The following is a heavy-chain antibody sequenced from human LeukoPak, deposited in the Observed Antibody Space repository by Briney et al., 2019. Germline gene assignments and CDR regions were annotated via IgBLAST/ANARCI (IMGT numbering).Heavy chain of an antibody. CDR3: ARDIFPYYDILTGYQNLAYYYYGMDV. CDR1: GFTFSSYW. J-gene: IGHJ6*02. V-gene: IGHV3-7*04. CDR2: IKQDGSEK. Sequence: PGGSLRLSCAASGFTFSSYWMSWVRQAPGKGLEWVANIKQDGSEKYYVDSVKGRFTISRDNAKNSLYLQMNSLRAEDTAVYYCARDIFPYYDILTGYQNLAYYYYGMDVWGQGTTVTVSS. D-gene: IGHD3-9*01.